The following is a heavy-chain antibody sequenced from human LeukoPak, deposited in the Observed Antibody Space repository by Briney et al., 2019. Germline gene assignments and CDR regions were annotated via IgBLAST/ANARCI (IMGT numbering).Heavy chain of an antibody. CDR2: ISSSSSYI. V-gene: IGHV3-21*01. D-gene: IGHD5-12*01. J-gene: IGHJ4*02. CDR1: GFTFSSYS. Sequence: GGSLRLSCAASGFTFSSYSMNWVRQAPGKGLEWVSSISSSSSYIDYADSVKGRFTISRDNAKNSLYLQMNSLRAEDTAVYYCARIYSGYDPYFDYWGQGTLVTVSS. CDR3: ARIYSGYDPYFDY.